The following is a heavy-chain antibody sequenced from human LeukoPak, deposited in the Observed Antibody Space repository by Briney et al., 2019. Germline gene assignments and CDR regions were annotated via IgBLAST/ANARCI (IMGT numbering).Heavy chain of an antibody. CDR3: ARDDSSSSQLDY. V-gene: IGHV1-2*06. D-gene: IGHD6-6*01. Sequence: ASVKSSCKASGYTCTDYYMHWVRQAPGQGHEWMGRISPNSGGTNYAQKFQGRVTITRDASISTAYMELSRLRSDDTAVYYCARDDSSSSQLDYWGQGTLVTVSS. CDR2: ISPNSGGT. CDR1: GYTCTDYY. J-gene: IGHJ4*02.